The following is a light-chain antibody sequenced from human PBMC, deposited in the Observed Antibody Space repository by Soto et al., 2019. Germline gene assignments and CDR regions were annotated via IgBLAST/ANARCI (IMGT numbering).Light chain of an antibody. J-gene: IGKJ4*01. Sequence: IQVTQAPSSLSASVGDRVTITCRASQDIRDDLGWYQQKPGKAPRLVIYGVSHLQSGVPSRFSGSGFGADFSLTISSLQPEDSETYYCLQDYNYPITFGGGTKVDI. V-gene: IGKV1-6*01. CDR3: LQDYNYPIT. CDR1: QDIRDD. CDR2: GVS.